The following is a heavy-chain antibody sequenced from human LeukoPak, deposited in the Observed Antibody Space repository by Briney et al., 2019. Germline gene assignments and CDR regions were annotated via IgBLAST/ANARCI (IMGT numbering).Heavy chain of an antibody. J-gene: IGHJ4*02. CDR3: AREVNSSTWRPLDF. D-gene: IGHD2-2*01. CDR2: INHSGST. CDR1: GGSFSGYY. Sequence: SETLSLTCAVYGGSFSGYYWSWISQPPGKGLEWIGEINHSGSTNYNPSLKSRVTISVDTSKNQFSLKLSSVTAADTAVYYCAREVNSSTWRPLDFWGQGTLVTVSS. V-gene: IGHV4-34*01.